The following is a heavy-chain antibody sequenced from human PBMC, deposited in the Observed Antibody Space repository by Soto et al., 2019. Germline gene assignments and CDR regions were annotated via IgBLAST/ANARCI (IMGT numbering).Heavy chain of an antibody. CDR1: GFSFSSYA. D-gene: IGHD6-19*01. V-gene: IGHV3-30-3*01. CDR2: ISHDRINK. J-gene: IGHJ5*02. Sequence: QVRLVESGGGVVQPGRSLRLSCTASGFSFSSYAMYWFRQPPGKGLEWVAVISHDRINKHYADSVKGRVTVSRDNSNHSLDLQLNSLRGEDTAMYYCARDIYSSDYFVKWFEPWGQGTLVTVSS. CDR3: ARDIYSSDYFVKWFEP.